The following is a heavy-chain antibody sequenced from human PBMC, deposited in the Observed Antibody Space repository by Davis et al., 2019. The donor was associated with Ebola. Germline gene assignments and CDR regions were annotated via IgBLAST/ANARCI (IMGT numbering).Heavy chain of an antibody. Sequence: PGGSLRLSCAASGFTVSSNHMSWVRQAPGKGLEWVSVIYDQSTAYADSVKGRFTISRDNSKNTLYLQMNSLRVEDTAICYCATLVGGSYCFDYWGQGMLVTVSS. V-gene: IGHV3-53*01. J-gene: IGHJ4*02. D-gene: IGHD1-26*01. CDR3: ATLVGGSYCFDY. CDR1: GFTVSSNH. CDR2: IYDQST.